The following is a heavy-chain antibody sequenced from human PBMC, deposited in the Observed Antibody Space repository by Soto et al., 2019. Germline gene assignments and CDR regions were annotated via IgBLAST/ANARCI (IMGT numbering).Heavy chain of an antibody. CDR3: AREDADSSPDLIAP. J-gene: IGHJ5*02. Sequence: EVQLVESGGGLVQPGGSLRLSCAASGFTFSSYWMSWVRQAPGKGLEWVANIKQDGSEKYYVDSVKGRFTISRANAKTSLYPQMNSLRAEDTAVYYCAREDADSSPDLIAPWGQGTLVTVSS. V-gene: IGHV3-7*01. D-gene: IGHD6-19*01. CDR2: IKQDGSEK. CDR1: GFTFSSYW.